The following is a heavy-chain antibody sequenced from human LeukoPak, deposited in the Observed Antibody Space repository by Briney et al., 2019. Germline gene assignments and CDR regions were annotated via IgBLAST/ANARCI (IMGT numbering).Heavy chain of an antibody. V-gene: IGHV4-59*08. CDR2: IYYSGST. CDR1: GGSISSYY. CDR3: ATPGSGRSGGNNIDY. J-gene: IGHJ4*02. D-gene: IGHD3-10*01. Sequence: PSETLSLTCTVSGGSISSYYWSWIRQPPGKGLEWIGYIYYSGSTNYNPSLKSRVTISVDTSKNQFSLKLSSVTVADTAVYYCATPGSGRSGGNNIDYWGRETLVTVSS.